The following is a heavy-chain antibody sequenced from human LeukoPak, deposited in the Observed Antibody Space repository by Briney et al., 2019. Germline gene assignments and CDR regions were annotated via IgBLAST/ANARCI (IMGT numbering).Heavy chain of an antibody. CDR1: GFTFSSYS. CDR2: ISYDGSNK. D-gene: IGHD2-15*01. Sequence: AGGSLRLSCAASGFTFSSYSMNWVRQAPGKGLEWVAVISYDGSNKYYADSVKGRFTISRDNSKNTLYLQMNSLRAEDTAVYYCAKDYGSGGSFDYWGQGTLVTVSS. CDR3: AKDYGSGGSFDY. V-gene: IGHV3-30*18. J-gene: IGHJ4*02.